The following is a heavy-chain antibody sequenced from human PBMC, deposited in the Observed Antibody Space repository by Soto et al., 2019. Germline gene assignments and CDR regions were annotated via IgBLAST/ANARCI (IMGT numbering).Heavy chain of an antibody. CDR2: IIPIFGPA. J-gene: IGHJ3*02. D-gene: IGHD3-22*01. CDR1: GGTFSSYA. Sequence: ASVKVSCKASGGTFSSYAISWVRQAPGQGLEWMGGIIPIFGPANYAQKFQGRVTITADESTSTADMELSSLRSEDTSGYYCARDYYYDRDAFDIWGQGTMVTVSS. CDR3: ARDYYYDRDAFDI. V-gene: IGHV1-69*13.